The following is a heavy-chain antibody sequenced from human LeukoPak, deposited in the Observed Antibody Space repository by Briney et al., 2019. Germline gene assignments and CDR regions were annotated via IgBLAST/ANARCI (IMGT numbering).Heavy chain of an antibody. Sequence: ASVKVSCKASGYTFTSYGISWVRQAPGQGLEWMGWISAYNGNTNYAQKLQGRVTMTTDTSTSTAYMEPRSLRSEDTAVYYCASSIAAAGPFDPWGQGTLVTVSS. CDR3: ASSIAAAGPFDP. CDR1: GYTFTSYG. J-gene: IGHJ5*02. CDR2: ISAYNGNT. D-gene: IGHD6-13*01. V-gene: IGHV1-18*01.